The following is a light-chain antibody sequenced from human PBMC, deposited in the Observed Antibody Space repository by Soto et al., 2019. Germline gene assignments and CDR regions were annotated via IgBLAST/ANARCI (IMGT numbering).Light chain of an antibody. CDR3: CSYAIRGTLVL. J-gene: IGLJ2*01. CDR1: SSDVGGYDY. CDR2: DVS. Sequence: QSALTQPRSVSGSPGQSVTLSCTGTSSDVGGYDYVSWYQQHPDKAPKLIIYDVSRRPSGVPDRFSGSKSDNTASLTISGLQAEDDADYYCCSYAIRGTLVLFGGGTKLTVL. V-gene: IGLV2-11*01.